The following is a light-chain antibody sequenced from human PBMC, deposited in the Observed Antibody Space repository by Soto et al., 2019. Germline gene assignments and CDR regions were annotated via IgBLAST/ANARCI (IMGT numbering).Light chain of an antibody. V-gene: IGLV2-14*03. CDR2: DVS. J-gene: IGLJ2*01. Sequence: QSVLTQPASVSGSPGQSITISCTGTSSDVGGYKFVSWYQQHPGKAPKLMIYDVSNRPSGVSNRFSGSKSGNTASLTISGLQAEDGADYYCSSYTSSSTPVVFGGGTKLTVL. CDR1: SSDVGGYKF. CDR3: SSYTSSSTPVV.